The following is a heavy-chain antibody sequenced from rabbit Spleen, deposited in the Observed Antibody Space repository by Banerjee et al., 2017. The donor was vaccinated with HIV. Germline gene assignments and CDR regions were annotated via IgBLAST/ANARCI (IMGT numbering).Heavy chain of an antibody. V-gene: IGHV1S47*01. D-gene: IGHD1-1*01. J-gene: IGHJ4*01. CDR1: GFDFNAYG. CDR3: ARWAAGNSGWNPFSL. CDR2: IYTGGSGIT. Sequence: QEQVKETGGGLVQPGGSLTLSCKASGFDFNAYGVTWVRQAPGKGLEWIACIYTGGSGITYYANWVISRFTITSNNSQNTVDLKMTSLTAADTATYFCARWAAGNSGWNPFSLWGPGTLLTVS.